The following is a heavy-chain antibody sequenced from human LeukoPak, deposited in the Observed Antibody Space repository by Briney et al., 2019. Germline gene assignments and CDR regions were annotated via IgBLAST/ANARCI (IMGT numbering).Heavy chain of an antibody. Sequence: GGSLRLSCAASGFTFSSYSMNWVRQAPGKGLEWVSSISSSSSYIYYADSVKGRFTISRDNAKNSLYLQMNSLRAEDTAVYYCARDPSRPYSSSWLDYWGQGTLVTVSS. CDR2: ISSSSSYI. CDR3: ARDPSRPYSSSWLDY. V-gene: IGHV3-21*01. J-gene: IGHJ4*02. D-gene: IGHD6-13*01. CDR1: GFTFSSYS.